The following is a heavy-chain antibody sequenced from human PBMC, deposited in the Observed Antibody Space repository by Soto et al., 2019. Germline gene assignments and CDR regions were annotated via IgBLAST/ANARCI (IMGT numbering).Heavy chain of an antibody. V-gene: IGHV4-59*01. CDR2: IYYSGST. D-gene: IGHD1-20*01. Sequence: SETLSLTCTVSGGSISSYYWSWIRQPPGKGLEWIGYIYYSGSTNYNPSLKSRVTISVDTSKNQFSLKLSSVTAADTAVYFCASSPLTGTTGWGYYYGMDVWGQGTTVTVSS. J-gene: IGHJ6*02. CDR3: ASSPLTGTTGWGYYYGMDV. CDR1: GGSISSYY.